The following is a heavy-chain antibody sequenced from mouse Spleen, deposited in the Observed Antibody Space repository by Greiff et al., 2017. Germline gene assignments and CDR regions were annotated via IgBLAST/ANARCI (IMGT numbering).Heavy chain of an antibody. V-gene: IGHV1-76*01. D-gene: IGHD1-1*01. CDR1: GYTFTDYY. CDR3: ATSHYGGFPY. J-gene: IGHJ3*01. Sequence: QVQLQQSGAELVRPGASVKLSCKASGYTFTDYYINWVKQRPGQGLEWIARIYPGSGNTYYNEKFKGKATLTAEKSSSTAYMQLKSLTSEDSAVYYCATSHYGGFPYWGQGTLVTVSA. CDR2: IYPGSGNT.